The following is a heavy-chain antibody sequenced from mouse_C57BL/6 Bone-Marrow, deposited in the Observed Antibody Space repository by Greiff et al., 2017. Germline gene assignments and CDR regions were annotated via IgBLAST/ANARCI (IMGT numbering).Heavy chain of an antibody. CDR3: ARSGGYYPAWFAY. CDR2: IHPNSGST. Sequence: VQLQQPGAELVKPGASVKLSCKASGYTFTSYWMHWVKQRPGQGLEWIGMIHPNSGSTNYNEKFKSKATLTVDKASSTAYMQLSSLTSEDSAVYYFARSGGYYPAWFAYWGQGTLVTVSA. V-gene: IGHV1-64*01. CDR1: GYTFTSYW. J-gene: IGHJ3*01. D-gene: IGHD2-3*01.